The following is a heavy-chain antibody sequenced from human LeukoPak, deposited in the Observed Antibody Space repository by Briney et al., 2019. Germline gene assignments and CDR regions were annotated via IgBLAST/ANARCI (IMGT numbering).Heavy chain of an antibody. V-gene: IGHV4-59*12. CDR1: GDSINNYY. Sequence: PSETLSLTCTVSGDSINNYYWNWIRQPPGKGLEWIGYTYYSGTTNYNPSLKSRVTISVDTSKNQFSLKLSSVTAADTAVYFCARDPIYYDSSGYPDAFDIWGQGTMVTVSS. J-gene: IGHJ3*02. CDR2: TYYSGTT. CDR3: ARDPIYYDSSGYPDAFDI. D-gene: IGHD3-22*01.